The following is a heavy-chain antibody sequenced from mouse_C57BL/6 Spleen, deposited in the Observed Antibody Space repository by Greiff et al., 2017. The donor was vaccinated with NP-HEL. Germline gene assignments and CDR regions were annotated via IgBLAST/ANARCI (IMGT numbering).Heavy chain of an antibody. CDR3: ARHGGLRGGYYAMDY. D-gene: IGHD2-4*01. J-gene: IGHJ4*01. Sequence: EVQLQESGGGLVQPGGSLKLSCAASGFTFSDYYMYWVRQTPEKRLEWVAYISNGGGSTYYPDTVKGRFTIARDNAKNTLYLQMSRLKSEDTAMYYCARHGGLRGGYYAMDYWGQGTSVTVSS. CDR1: GFTFSDYY. CDR2: ISNGGGST. V-gene: IGHV5-12*01.